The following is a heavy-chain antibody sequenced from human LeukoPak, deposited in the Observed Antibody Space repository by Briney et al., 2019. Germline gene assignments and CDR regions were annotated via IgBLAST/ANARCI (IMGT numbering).Heavy chain of an antibody. J-gene: IGHJ4*02. V-gene: IGHV3-23*01. Sequence: GGSLRLSCAASGFTFSSYAMSWVRQAPGKGLEWVSAISDSGGNTHYADSVKGRFTISRDNSKNTLYLRMDSLRAEDTALYYCAKAWSSGNYGPYFWGQGTLVTVSS. CDR3: AKAWSSGNYGPYF. D-gene: IGHD1-26*01. CDR2: ISDSGGNT. CDR1: GFTFSSYA.